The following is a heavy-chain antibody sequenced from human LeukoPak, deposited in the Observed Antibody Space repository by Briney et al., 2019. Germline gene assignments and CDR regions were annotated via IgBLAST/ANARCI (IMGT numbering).Heavy chain of an antibody. CDR2: TSGSGGGT. Sequence: GGSLRLSCAGYGXTFSTYAMSWVRQAPGKGLEWVSTTSGSGGGTYSADSVKGRFTISRDNSKNTLSLQMNSLRADDTAVYYCAKSHIGSYYGTYFEYWGQGTLVTVSS. V-gene: IGHV3-23*01. J-gene: IGHJ4*02. D-gene: IGHD1-26*01. CDR3: AKSHIGSYYGTYFEY. CDR1: GXTFSTYA.